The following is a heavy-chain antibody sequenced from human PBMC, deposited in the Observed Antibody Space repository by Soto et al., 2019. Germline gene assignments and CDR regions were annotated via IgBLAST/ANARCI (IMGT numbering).Heavy chain of an antibody. V-gene: IGHV1-24*01. J-gene: IGHJ5*02. D-gene: IGHD6-19*01. CDR1: GYTLTELS. CDR2: FDPEDGET. CDR3: ATVSPDIAVAGTYWFDP. Sequence: GASVKVSCKVSGYTLTELSMHWVRQAPGKGIEWMGGFDPEDGETIYAQKFQGRVTMTEDTSTDTAYMELSSLRSEDTAVYYCATVSPDIAVAGTYWFDPWGQGTLVTVSS.